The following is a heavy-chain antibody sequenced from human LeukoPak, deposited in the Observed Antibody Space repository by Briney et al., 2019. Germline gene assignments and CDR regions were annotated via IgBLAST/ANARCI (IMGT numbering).Heavy chain of an antibody. CDR2: ISYDGSNK. CDR1: GFTFSSYS. V-gene: IGHV3-30*03. CDR3: ARDVPRVDY. Sequence: GGSLRLSCAASGFTFSSYSMNWVRQAPGKGLEWVAVISYDGSNKYYADSVKGRFTISRDNAKNSLYLQMNSLRAEDTAVYYCARDVPRVDYWGQGTLVTVSS. D-gene: IGHD3-10*02. J-gene: IGHJ4*02.